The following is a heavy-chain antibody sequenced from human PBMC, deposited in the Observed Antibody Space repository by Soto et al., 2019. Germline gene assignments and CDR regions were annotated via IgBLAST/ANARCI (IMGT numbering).Heavy chain of an antibody. Sequence: LSLTCAVYGGSFSGYYWSWIRQPPGKGLEWIGEINHSGSTNYNPSLKSRVTISVDTSKNQFSLKLSSVTAADTAVYYCATTRKYYYGSGRRGPNWFDPWGQGTLVTV. J-gene: IGHJ5*02. D-gene: IGHD3-10*01. CDR2: INHSGST. V-gene: IGHV4-34*01. CDR3: ATTRKYYYGSGRRGPNWFDP. CDR1: GGSFSGYY.